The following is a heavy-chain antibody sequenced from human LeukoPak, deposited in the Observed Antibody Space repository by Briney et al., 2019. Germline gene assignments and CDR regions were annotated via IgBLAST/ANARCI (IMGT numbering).Heavy chain of an antibody. Sequence: PGGSLRLSCAASGFNFSNYEMNWVRQAPGRGLEWVSYISSSGRTMYYADSVRGRFTISRDIAKNSLYLQMNSLRGEDTAIYYCARGGDSSGYYVDYWGQGTLVTVSS. V-gene: IGHV3-48*03. J-gene: IGHJ4*02. CDR3: ARGGDSSGYYVDY. D-gene: IGHD3-22*01. CDR1: GFNFSNYE. CDR2: ISSSGRTM.